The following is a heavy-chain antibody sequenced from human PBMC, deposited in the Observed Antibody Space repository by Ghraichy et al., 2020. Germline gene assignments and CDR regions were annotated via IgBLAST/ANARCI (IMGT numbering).Heavy chain of an antibody. CDR3: ARGPASGRFDY. CDR2: IYYSGST. Sequence: SETLSLTCTVSGGSISSSSYYWGWIRQPPGKGLEWIGSIYYSGSTYYNPSLKSRVTISVDTSKNQFSLKLSSVTAADTAVYYCARGPASGRFDYWGQGTLVTVSS. D-gene: IGHD2-2*01. CDR1: GGSISSSSYY. J-gene: IGHJ4*02. V-gene: IGHV4-39*01.